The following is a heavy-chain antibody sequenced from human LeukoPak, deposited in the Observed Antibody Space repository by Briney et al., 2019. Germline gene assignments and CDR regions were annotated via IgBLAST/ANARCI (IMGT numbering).Heavy chain of an antibody. CDR2: IKQDGSEK. V-gene: IGHV3-7*02. CDR3: ARAGVTGILRGAFDI. J-gene: IGHJ3*02. Sequence: GGSLRLSCAASGFVFSSNWMTCVRQAPGKGLEWVANIKQDGSEKYYVDSVKGRFTISRDNAKNSLYLQMNSLRAEDTAVYYCARAGVTGILRGAFDIWGQGTMVTV. CDR1: GFVFSSNW. D-gene: IGHD2-21*02.